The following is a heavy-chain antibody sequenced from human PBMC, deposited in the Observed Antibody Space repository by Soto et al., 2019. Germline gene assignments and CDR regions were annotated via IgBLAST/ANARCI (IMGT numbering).Heavy chain of an antibody. CDR2: IYYSGST. Sequence: SETLSLTCTVSGGSISSGGYYWSWIRQPPGKGLEWIGYIYYSGSTNYNPSLKSRVTISVDTSKNQFSLKLSSVTAADTAVYYCARWIFREENWFDPWGQGTLVTVSS. CDR1: GGSISSGGYY. V-gene: IGHV4-61*08. D-gene: IGHD2-2*03. J-gene: IGHJ5*02. CDR3: ARWIFREENWFDP.